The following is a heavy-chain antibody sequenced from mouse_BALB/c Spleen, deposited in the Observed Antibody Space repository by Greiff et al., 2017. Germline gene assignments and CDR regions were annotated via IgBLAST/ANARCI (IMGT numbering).Heavy chain of an antibody. CDR1: GFTFSSYT. D-gene: IGHD2-4*01. J-gene: IGHJ3*01. V-gene: IGHV5-12-2*01. CDR2: ISNGGGST. Sequence: EVQVVESGGGLVQPGGSLKLSCAASGFTFSSYTMSWVRQTPEKRLEWVAYISNGGGSTYYPDTVKGRFTISRDNAKNTLYLQMSSLKSEDTAMYYCAKSTMITPWFAYWGQGTLGTVSA. CDR3: AKSTMITPWFAY.